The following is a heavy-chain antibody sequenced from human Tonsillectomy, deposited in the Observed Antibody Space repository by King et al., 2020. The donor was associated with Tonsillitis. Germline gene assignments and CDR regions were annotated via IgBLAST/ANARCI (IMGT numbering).Heavy chain of an antibody. Sequence: VQLVESGGGVVQPGRSLRLSCAASGFTFRSYGMHWVRQAPGKGLEWVAVISYDGSNKHYADSVKGRFTISRDNSDNTLYLQMSSLGAEDTAVYYCARELLFSSGWGIDYWGQGTLVTVSS. V-gene: IGHV3-33*05. CDR1: GFTFRSYG. CDR2: ISYDGSNK. J-gene: IGHJ4*02. D-gene: IGHD6-19*01. CDR3: ARELLFSSGWGIDY.